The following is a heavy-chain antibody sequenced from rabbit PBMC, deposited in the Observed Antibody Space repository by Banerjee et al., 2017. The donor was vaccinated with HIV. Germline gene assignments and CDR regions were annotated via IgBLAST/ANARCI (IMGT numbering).Heavy chain of an antibody. V-gene: IGHV1S47*01. CDR1: GIDFSSYG. CDR2: IYPDYGST. J-gene: IGHJ4*01. CDR3: ARNGYIAGYAGYGYVPYYFNL. D-gene: IGHD6-1*01. Sequence: QEQLVESGGGLVTLGGSLKLSCKASGIDFSSYGISWVRQAPGKGLEWIAYIYPDYGSTDYASWVNGRFTISLDNAQNTVFLQMTSLTAADTATYFCARNGYIAGYAGYGYVPYYFNLWGPVSMV.